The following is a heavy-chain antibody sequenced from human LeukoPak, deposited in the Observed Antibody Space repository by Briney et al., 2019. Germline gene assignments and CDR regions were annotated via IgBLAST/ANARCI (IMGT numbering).Heavy chain of an antibody. CDR3: ARDTYGSGTFYYYYYMDV. J-gene: IGHJ6*03. Sequence: GASVKVSCKASGYTFTSYGISWVRRAPGQGLGWMGWISAYNGNTNYAQKLQGRVTMTTDTSTSTAYMELRSLRSDDTAVYYCARDTYGSGTFYYYYYMDVWGKGTTVTVSS. D-gene: IGHD3-10*01. CDR2: ISAYNGNT. V-gene: IGHV1-18*01. CDR1: GYTFTSYG.